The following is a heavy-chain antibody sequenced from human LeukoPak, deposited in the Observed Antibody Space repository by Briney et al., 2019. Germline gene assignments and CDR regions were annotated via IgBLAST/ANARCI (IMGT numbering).Heavy chain of an antibody. CDR2: IYYSGST. Sequence: SETLSLTCTVSGGSISSYYWSWIRQPPGKGLEWIGYIYYSGSTNYNPSLKSRVTISVDTSKNQFSLKLSSVTAADTAVYYCARDLTQFDAAMDVWGQGTTVTVSS. CDR1: GGSISSYY. V-gene: IGHV4-59*01. D-gene: IGHD3-9*01. CDR3: ARDLTQFDAAMDV. J-gene: IGHJ6*02.